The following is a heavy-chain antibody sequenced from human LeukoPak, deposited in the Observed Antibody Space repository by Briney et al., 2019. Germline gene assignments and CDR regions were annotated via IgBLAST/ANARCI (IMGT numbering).Heavy chain of an antibody. Sequence: PSETLSLTCTVSGGSICGSSYYWGWIRQPPGKGLEWIGSVYYSGSTYYNASLKSRLTISVDTSKTQFSLKLSSVTAADTAVYYCARLAGYSYGYGDYWGQGTLVTVSS. J-gene: IGHJ4*02. CDR3: ARLAGYSYGYGDY. CDR1: GGSICGSSYY. V-gene: IGHV4-39*01. CDR2: VYYSGST. D-gene: IGHD5-18*01.